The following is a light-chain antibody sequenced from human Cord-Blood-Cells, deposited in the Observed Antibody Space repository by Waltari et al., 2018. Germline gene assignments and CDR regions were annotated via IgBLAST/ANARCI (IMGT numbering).Light chain of an antibody. CDR3: CSYAGSSTLV. Sequence: QSALTQPASVSGSPGQSITISCTGTSSDVGSYNLFSWYQQHPGKAPRLMIYEGSKRPSGGANRFSGSKSGNTASLTISGLQAEDEADYYCCSYAGSSTLVFGGGTKLTVL. J-gene: IGLJ2*01. V-gene: IGLV2-23*01. CDR1: SSDVGSYNL. CDR2: EGS.